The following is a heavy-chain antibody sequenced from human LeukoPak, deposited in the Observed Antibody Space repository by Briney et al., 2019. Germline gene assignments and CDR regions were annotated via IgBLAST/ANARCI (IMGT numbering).Heavy chain of an antibody. Sequence: PGGSLRLSCAASGFTFSDYYMSWIRQAPGKGLEWVSYISSSSSYTNYADSVKGRFTISRDNSKNTLYLQMNSLRAEDTAVYYCAKDRVAVAGNPYYFDYWGQGTLVTVSS. CDR2: ISSSSSYT. J-gene: IGHJ4*02. CDR1: GFTFSDYY. CDR3: AKDRVAVAGNPYYFDY. D-gene: IGHD6-19*01. V-gene: IGHV3-11*05.